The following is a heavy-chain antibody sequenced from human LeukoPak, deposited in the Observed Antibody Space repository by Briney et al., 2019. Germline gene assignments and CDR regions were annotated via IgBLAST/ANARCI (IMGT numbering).Heavy chain of an antibody. Sequence: AGALTLSCEASGLIVSANFRNWVRQPPGKGLEWVAVIYNVGSTYYTDSVKGRVTVSKDPSKNTLYLQMDNLSAEYTAVYYCARDLSAYGYGFGRDCGGQGTRVIVS. CDR3: ARDLSAYGYGFGRDC. CDR1: GLIVSANF. CDR2: IYNVGST. V-gene: IGHV3-66*01. J-gene: IGHJ4*02. D-gene: IGHD5-18*01.